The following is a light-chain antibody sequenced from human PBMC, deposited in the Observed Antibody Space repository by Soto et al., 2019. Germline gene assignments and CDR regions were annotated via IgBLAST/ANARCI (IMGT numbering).Light chain of an antibody. CDR1: QTINTY. CDR3: QQSFRTPLT. CDR2: AAS. J-gene: IGKJ1*01. V-gene: IGKV1-39*01. Sequence: IQMTQSPSSLSASVGDRVTISCRASQTINTYGNWYLQKPGKTPKLLIYAASSLHSGVPARFSGSGSGTYFTLTISSLQPEDFATYYCQQSFRTPLTFGQGTKVEIK.